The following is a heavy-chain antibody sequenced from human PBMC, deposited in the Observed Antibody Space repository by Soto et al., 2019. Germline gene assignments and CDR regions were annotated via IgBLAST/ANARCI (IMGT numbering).Heavy chain of an antibody. Sequence: GGSLRLSCAASGFTLTDHDMDWVRQAPGKGLEWVGRSRNKGHSYSTEYAASVKGRFTISRGDSQYSLFLQMNSLKSEDTGVYYCARGHNGFDVWGQGTTVTVSS. CDR3: ARGHNGFDV. CDR1: GFTLTDHD. J-gene: IGHJ6*02. V-gene: IGHV3-72*01. CDR2: SRNKGHSYST.